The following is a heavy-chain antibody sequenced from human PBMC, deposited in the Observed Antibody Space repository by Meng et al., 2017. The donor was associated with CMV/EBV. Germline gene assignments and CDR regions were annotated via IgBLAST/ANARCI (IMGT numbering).Heavy chain of an antibody. CDR3: ARWPAEY. D-gene: IGHD5-24*01. CDR2: IYCDDDK. CDR1: GFSLRTTGVG. V-gene: IGHV2-5*02. J-gene: IGHJ4*02. Sequence: QLTLKESGPTLVEPTHTLTLTCTFSGFSLRTTGVGLAWIRQSPGKAPEWLALIYCDDDKSYSPYLKSRLTITKDTTKTQVILTVTNRDPVDTATYYCARWPAEYWGQGTLVTVSS.